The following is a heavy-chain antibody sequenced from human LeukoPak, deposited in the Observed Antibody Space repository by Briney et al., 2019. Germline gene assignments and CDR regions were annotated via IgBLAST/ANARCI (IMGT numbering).Heavy chain of an antibody. V-gene: IGHV3-23*01. J-gene: IGHJ4*01. Sequence: GGSLRLSCAASGFTFSSYAMSWVRQAPGKGLEWVSAITGSGGTTYYADSVKGRFTISRDNSKNSLYLQMNSLRAEDTAVYYCARRGEGDGYNSDYWGQGTLVAVSS. D-gene: IGHD5-24*01. CDR2: ITGSGGTT. CDR3: ARRGEGDGYNSDY. CDR1: GFTFSSYA.